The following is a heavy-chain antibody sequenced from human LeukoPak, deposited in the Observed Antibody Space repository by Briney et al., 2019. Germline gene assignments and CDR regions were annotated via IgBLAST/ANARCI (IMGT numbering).Heavy chain of an antibody. CDR3: ARGGGHYYDSSGFSPFDY. V-gene: IGHV4-4*02. J-gene: IGHJ4*02. Sequence: PSGTLSLTCAVSGGAIRSSNWWSWVRQPPGKGLEWIGEIYHSGSTNYNASLKSRVTISVDKSKNQFSLKLSSVTAADTAVYYCARGGGHYYDSSGFSPFDYWGQGALVTVSS. CDR2: IYHSGST. D-gene: IGHD3-22*01. CDR1: GGAIRSSNW.